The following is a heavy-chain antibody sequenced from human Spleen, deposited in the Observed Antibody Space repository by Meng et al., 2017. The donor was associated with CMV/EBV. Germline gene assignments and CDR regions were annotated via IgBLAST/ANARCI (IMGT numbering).Heavy chain of an antibody. J-gene: IGHJ5*02. CDR3: ATVMAMVRGGDWFDP. CDR1: GGTFSSYA. CDR2: INPNSGGT. D-gene: IGHD3-10*01. Sequence: QVPLVQAGAGLKKPGSVVKVSCTAAGGTFSSYAISWVRQAPGQGLEWMGWINPNSGGTNYAQKFQGRVTMTRDTSISTAYMELSRLRSDDTAVYYCATVMAMVRGGDWFDPWGQGTLVTVSS. V-gene: IGHV1-2*02.